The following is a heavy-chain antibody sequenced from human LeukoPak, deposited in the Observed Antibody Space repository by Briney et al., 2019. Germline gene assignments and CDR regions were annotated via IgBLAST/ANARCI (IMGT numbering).Heavy chain of an antibody. Sequence: GGSLRLSCAAAGFTFSNEWMKWARQAPGKGLEWVANIKQDGSEKYYVDSVKGRFTISRDNAKNALYLQMNSLRAEDTAVYYCATSNWNYYDHCGQGTLVTVSS. CDR1: GFTFSNEW. V-gene: IGHV3-7*05. CDR3: ATSNWNYYDH. J-gene: IGHJ4*02. CDR2: IKQDGSEK. D-gene: IGHD1-20*01.